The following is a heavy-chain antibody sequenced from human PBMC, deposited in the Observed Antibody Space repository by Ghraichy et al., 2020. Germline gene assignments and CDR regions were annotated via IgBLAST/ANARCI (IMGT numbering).Heavy chain of an antibody. V-gene: IGHV3-23*01. CDR1: GFTFSIYA. CDR3: AKSVPRQWLDTYWFDP. Sequence: GGSLRLSCAASGFTFSIYAMSWVRQAPGKGLEWVSTINDSGDDTSYADSVRGRFTISRDNSKNTLFLQMNSLRAEDTAVYFCAKSVPRQWLDTYWFDPWGQGTLVTVSS. D-gene: IGHD6-19*01. CDR2: INDSGDDT. J-gene: IGHJ5*02.